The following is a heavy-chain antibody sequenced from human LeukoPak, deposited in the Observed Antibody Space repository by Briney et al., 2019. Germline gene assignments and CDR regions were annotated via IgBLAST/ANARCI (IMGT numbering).Heavy chain of an antibody. D-gene: IGHD1-26*01. CDR3: AREGGEPYYYYMDV. CDR2: IYHSGST. V-gene: IGHV4-38-2*02. J-gene: IGHJ6*03. CDR1: GYSISSGYY. Sequence: SETLSLTCTVSGYSISSGYYWGWIRQPPGKGLEWIGSIYHSGSTSYNPSLKSRVTISVDTSKNQFSLKLSSVTAADTAVYYCAREGGEPYYYYMDVWGKGTTVTVSS.